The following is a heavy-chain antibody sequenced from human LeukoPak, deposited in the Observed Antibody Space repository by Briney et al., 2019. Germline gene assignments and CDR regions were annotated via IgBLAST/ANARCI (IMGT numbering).Heavy chain of an antibody. J-gene: IGHJ4*02. Sequence: GSVKVSCKASGCTFTSYGISWVRQAPGQGLEWVGWISAYNGNTNYAQKLQGRVTMTTHTSTSTAYVELRSLRSDDTAVYYCARDIPDYYDSSGYCREFDYWGQGTLVTVSS. D-gene: IGHD3-22*01. CDR1: GCTFTSYG. V-gene: IGHV1-18*01. CDR2: ISAYNGNT. CDR3: ARDIPDYYDSSGYCREFDY.